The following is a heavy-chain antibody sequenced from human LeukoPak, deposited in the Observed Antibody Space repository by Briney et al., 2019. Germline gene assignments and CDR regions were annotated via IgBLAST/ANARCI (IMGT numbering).Heavy chain of an antibody. D-gene: IGHD1-26*01. J-gene: IGHJ4*02. CDR2: TYPGGSDT. Sequence: GESLKISCKGSGYTFTSYWIAWVRQMPGKGLEWMGITYPGGSDTRYSPSFQGQVTISADKSISTAYLQWSSLKASDTAMYYCAIQWGSGGYDYWGQGTLVTVSS. CDR3: AIQWGSGGYDY. CDR1: GYTFTSYW. V-gene: IGHV5-51*01.